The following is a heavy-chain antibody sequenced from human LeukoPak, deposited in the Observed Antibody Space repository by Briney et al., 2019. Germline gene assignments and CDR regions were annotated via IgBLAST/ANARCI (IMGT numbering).Heavy chain of an antibody. J-gene: IGHJ4*02. D-gene: IGHD3-22*01. CDR2: ISGSGGST. CDR3: AKAIRRSYYYDSSGYYYSDY. Sequence: PGGSLRLSCAASGFTFSSYAMSWVRQAPGKGLEWVSAISGSGGSTYYADSVKGRFTISRDNSKNTLYLQMNSLRAEDTAVYYCAKAIRRSYYYDSSGYYYSDYWGQGTLVTVSS. V-gene: IGHV3-23*01. CDR1: GFTFSSYA.